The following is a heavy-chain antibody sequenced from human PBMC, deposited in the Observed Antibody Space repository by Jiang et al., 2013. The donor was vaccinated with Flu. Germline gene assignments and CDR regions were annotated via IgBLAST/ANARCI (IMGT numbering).Heavy chain of an antibody. V-gene: IGHV1-18*01. CDR1: GYTFTSYG. CDR2: ISAYNGNT. CDR3: ARVEIPPRLYYYDSSGPYYFDY. D-gene: IGHD3-22*01. J-gene: IGHJ4*02. Sequence: SGAEVKKPGASVKVSCKASGYTFTSYGISWVRQAPGQGLEWMGWISAYNGNTNYAQKLQGRVTMTTDTSTSTAYMELRSLRSDDTAVYYCARVEIPPRLYYYDSSGPYYFDYWGQGTLVTVSS.